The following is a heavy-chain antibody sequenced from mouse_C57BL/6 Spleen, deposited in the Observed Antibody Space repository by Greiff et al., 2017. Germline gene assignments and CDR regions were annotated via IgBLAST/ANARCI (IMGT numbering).Heavy chain of an antibody. CDR2: IYPRSGNT. CDR3: ARGGLAY. J-gene: IGHJ3*01. V-gene: IGHV1-81*01. Sequence: QVQLQQSGAELARPGASVKLSCKASGYTFTSYGISWVKQRTGQGLEWIGEIYPRSGNTYYNEKFKGKATLTADKSSSTAYMELRSLASEDSAVYFFARGGLAYWGQGTLVTVSA. CDR1: GYTFTSYG. D-gene: IGHD3-3*01.